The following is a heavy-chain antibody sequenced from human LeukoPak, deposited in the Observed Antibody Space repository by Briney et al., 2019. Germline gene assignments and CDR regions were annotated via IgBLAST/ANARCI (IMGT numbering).Heavy chain of an antibody. D-gene: IGHD4-11*01. V-gene: IGHV4-39*01. CDR3: ARRSMTTVDY. CDR2: IYYSGST. J-gene: IGHJ4*02. Sequence: XXIRQPPGKXLVWIGSIYYSGSTYCNPSLKSRVTISVGTSKNQISLKMRSVTAADTAVYYCARRSMTTVDYWGQGTLVTVSS.